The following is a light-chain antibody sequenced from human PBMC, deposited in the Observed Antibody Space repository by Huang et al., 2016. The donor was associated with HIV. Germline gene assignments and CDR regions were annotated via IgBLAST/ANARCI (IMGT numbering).Light chain of an antibody. CDR1: HSVTTY. V-gene: IGKV1-39*01. J-gene: IGKJ4*01. CDR3: QQSYTTPQGLT. CDR2: QAT. Sequence: EIQMTQSPSSLSASLGDRVTITCRASHSVTTYLNWYQQKPGKPPKVLIYQATRLQSGVPSRFSGSGSGTDVTLTIDNLQPDDFATYYCQQSYTTPQGLTFGGGTKVDLK.